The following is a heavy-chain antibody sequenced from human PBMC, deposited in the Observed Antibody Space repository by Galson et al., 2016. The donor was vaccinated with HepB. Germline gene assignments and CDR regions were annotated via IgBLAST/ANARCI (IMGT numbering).Heavy chain of an antibody. CDR2: IYPGDFDI. D-gene: IGHD3-3*01. CDR1: GYTFDSYW. Sequence: QSGAEVKKPGESLKISCRGSGYTFDSYWIGWVRQMPGKGLEWMAIIYPGDFDIRYSPSFQGQVTISVDKSISTAYLQWSGLTASDTAMYYCAGSLTVPYDFWGAIYNYYARDVWGQGTTVTVS. J-gene: IGHJ6*02. V-gene: IGHV5-51*01. CDR3: AGSLTVPYDFWGAIYNYYARDV.